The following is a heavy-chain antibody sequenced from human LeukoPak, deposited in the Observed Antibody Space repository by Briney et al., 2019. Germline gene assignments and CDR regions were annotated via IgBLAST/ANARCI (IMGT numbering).Heavy chain of an antibody. V-gene: IGHV3-23*01. J-gene: IGHJ4*02. CDR2: ISGSGGNT. CDR3: AKGPLIEVAGTTWHY. CDR1: GFTFSSYA. Sequence: GGSLRLSCAASGFTFSSYAMGWVRQTPGKGLEWVSAISGSGGNTYYADSVKGRFTISRDNSKNTLYLQMNSLGAADTAIYYCAKGPLIEVAGTTWHYWGQGTLVTVSS. D-gene: IGHD6-19*01.